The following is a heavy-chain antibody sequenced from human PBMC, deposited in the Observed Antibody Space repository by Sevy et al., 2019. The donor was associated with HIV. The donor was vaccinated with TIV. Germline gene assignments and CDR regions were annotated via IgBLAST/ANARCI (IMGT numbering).Heavy chain of an antibody. V-gene: IGHV3-30*02. Sequence: GGSLRLSCVASGFTFSNYAMHWVRQAPGKGLEWVAFIRYDGNHKAYGDPVKGRLTISRDNAKNTVYLQMTSLRPEDTAVYYCAKDVASPKPLYCFDFWGQGNLVTVSS. CDR1: GFTFSNYA. CDR2: IRYDGNHK. J-gene: IGHJ4*02. CDR3: AKDVASPKPLYCFDF.